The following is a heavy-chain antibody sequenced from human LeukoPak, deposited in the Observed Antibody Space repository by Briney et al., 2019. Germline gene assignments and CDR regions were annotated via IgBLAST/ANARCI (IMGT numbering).Heavy chain of an antibody. J-gene: IGHJ6*03. CDR1: GGSFSGYY. CDR3: ARVRITMVRGVRNYYYMDV. CDR2: INHSGST. Sequence: SETLSLTCAVYGGSFSGYYWSWIRQPPGKGLEWIGEINHSGSTNYNPSLKSRVTISVDTSKNQFSLKLSSVTAADTAVYYCARVRITMVRGVRNYYYMDVWGKGTTVTVSS. D-gene: IGHD3-10*01. V-gene: IGHV4-34*01.